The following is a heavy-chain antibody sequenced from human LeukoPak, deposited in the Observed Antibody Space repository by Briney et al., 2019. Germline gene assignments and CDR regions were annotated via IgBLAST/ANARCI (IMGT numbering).Heavy chain of an antibody. V-gene: IGHV4-34*01. J-gene: IGHJ3*02. CDR3: ARALPMVRGVKGDAFDI. D-gene: IGHD3-10*01. CDR1: GGSFSGYY. Sequence: SETLSLTCAVYGGSFSGYYWSWIYQPPGKGLEWIGEINHSGSTNYNPSLKSRVTISVDTSKNQFSLKLSSVTAADTAVYYCARALPMVRGVKGDAFDIWGQGTMVTVSS. CDR2: INHSGST.